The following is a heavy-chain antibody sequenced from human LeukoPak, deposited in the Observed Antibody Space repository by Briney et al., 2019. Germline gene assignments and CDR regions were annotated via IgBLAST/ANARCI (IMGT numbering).Heavy chain of an antibody. CDR3: ASNTGTVFDC. CDR2: VYYSGST. J-gene: IGHJ4*02. Sequence: TPSETLSLTCTVSGDFITAYYWSWIRQPPGKGLEWIGYVYYSGSTEYNPSLRSRVTISLEMSKRQFSLNLTSVTAADTAVYYCASNTGTVFDCWGQGALVTVSS. V-gene: IGHV4-59*12. CDR1: GDFITAYY. D-gene: IGHD7-27*01.